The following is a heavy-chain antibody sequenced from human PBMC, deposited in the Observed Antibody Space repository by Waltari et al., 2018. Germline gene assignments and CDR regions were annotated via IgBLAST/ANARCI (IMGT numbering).Heavy chain of an antibody. V-gene: IGHV3-30*02. Sequence: QVQLVESGGGVVQPGGSLRLSCAASGFTFSSYGMHWVRQAPGKGLEWVAFIRYDGSNKYYADSVKGRFTISRDNSKNTLYLQMNSLRAEDTAVYYCAKDYYDSSGYYLRGYYFDYWGQGTLVTVSS. D-gene: IGHD3-22*01. J-gene: IGHJ4*02. CDR2: IRYDGSNK. CDR3: AKDYYDSSGYYLRGYYFDY. CDR1: GFTFSSYG.